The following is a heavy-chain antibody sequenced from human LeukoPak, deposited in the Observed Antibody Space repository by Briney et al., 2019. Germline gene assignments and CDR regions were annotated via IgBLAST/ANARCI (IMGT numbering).Heavy chain of an antibody. V-gene: IGHV3-9*01. CDR2: INWNSGSI. J-gene: IGHJ4*02. D-gene: IGHD3-22*01. CDR3: TKGHDYYDSSGYPGYLDY. Sequence: GRSLRLSCAASGFTFDDYAMHGVRQAPGKGLEWVSGINWNSGSIGYADSVKGRFTISRDSAKNSLYLQMNSLRAEDTALYYCTKGHDYYDSSGYPGYLDYWGQGTLVTVSS. CDR1: GFTFDDYA.